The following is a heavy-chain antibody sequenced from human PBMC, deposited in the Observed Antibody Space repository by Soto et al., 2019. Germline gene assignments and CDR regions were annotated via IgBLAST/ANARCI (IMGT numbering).Heavy chain of an antibody. CDR2: IIPIFGTA. CDR3: ARDGGVYDYSPFDY. V-gene: IGHV1-69*12. J-gene: IGHJ4*02. Sequence: QVQLVQSGAEVKKPGSSVKVSCKASGGTFSSYAISWVRQAPGQGLEWMGGIIPIFGTANYAQKFQGRVTLTADESTSTAYMEVSSLRSEDTAVYYCARDGGVYDYSPFDYWGQGTLVTVSS. CDR1: GGTFSSYA. D-gene: IGHD4-4*01.